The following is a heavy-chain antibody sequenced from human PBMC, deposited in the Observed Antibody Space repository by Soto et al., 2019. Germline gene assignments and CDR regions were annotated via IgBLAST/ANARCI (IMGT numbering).Heavy chain of an antibody. CDR2: ISAYNGNT. CDR3: ARDRAGYSSSWYSDGHRDFDY. J-gene: IGHJ4*02. D-gene: IGHD6-13*01. V-gene: IGHV1-18*01. CDR1: GYTFTSYG. Sequence: ASVKVSCKASGYTFTSYGISWVRQAPGQGLEWMGWISAYNGNTNYAQKLQGRVTMTTDTSTSTAYMELRSLRSDDTAVYYCARDRAGYSSSWYSDGHRDFDYWGQGTLVTVSS.